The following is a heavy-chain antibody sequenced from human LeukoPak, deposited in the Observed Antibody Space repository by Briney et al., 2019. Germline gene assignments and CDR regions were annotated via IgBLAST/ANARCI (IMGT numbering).Heavy chain of an antibody. J-gene: IGHJ4*02. V-gene: IGHV4-59*08. D-gene: IGHD6-19*01. CDR1: GYSISSGYY. CDR2: IYYSGST. Sequence: PSETLSLTCTVSGYSISSGYYWSWIRQPPGKGLEWIGYIYYSGSTNYNPSLKSRVTISVDTSKNQFSLKLSSVTAADTAVYYCARRSYSSGWYVDYWGQGTLDTVSS. CDR3: ARRSYSSGWYVDY.